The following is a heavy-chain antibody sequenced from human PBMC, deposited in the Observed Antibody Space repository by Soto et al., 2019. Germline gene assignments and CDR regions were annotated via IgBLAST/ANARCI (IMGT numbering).Heavy chain of an antibody. J-gene: IGHJ5*02. Sequence: QLQLQESGSGLVKPSQTLSLTCAVSGGSISSGGYSWSWIRQPPGKGLEWIGYIYHSGSTYYNPSLESRXXIXVXRSKNQFSLKLSSVTAADTAVYYCARSGSRDNWFDPWGQGTLVTVSS. CDR2: IYHSGST. CDR1: GGSISSGGYS. CDR3: ARSGSRDNWFDP. D-gene: IGHD3-10*01. V-gene: IGHV4-30-2*01.